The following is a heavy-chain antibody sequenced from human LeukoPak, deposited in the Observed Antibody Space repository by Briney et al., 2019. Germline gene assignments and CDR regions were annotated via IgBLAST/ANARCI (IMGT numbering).Heavy chain of an antibody. V-gene: IGHV3-23*01. D-gene: IGHD4-23*01. Sequence: GGSLRLSCAASGFTFTSYGMSWVRQAPGKGLEWVSTISGSGGSTYYADSVKGRFAISRDNSKNTLYLQMNSLRADDTAVYYCAKRDGGYWGQGTLVTVSS. CDR3: AKRDGGY. CDR1: GFTFTSYG. J-gene: IGHJ4*02. CDR2: ISGSGGST.